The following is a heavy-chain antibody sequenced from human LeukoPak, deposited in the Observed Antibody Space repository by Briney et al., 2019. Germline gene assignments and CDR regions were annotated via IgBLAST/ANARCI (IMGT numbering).Heavy chain of an antibody. CDR1: GGSISSYY. CDR3: ARTYGDSDYIDY. CDR2: IYYSGST. D-gene: IGHD4-17*01. J-gene: IGHJ4*02. Sequence: PSETLSLTCTVSGGSISSYYWSWIRQPPGKGLEWIGYIYYSGSTNYNPSLKSRVTISVDTSKNQFSLKLSSVTAADTAVYYCARTYGDSDYIDYWGQGTLVTVSS. V-gene: IGHV4-59*08.